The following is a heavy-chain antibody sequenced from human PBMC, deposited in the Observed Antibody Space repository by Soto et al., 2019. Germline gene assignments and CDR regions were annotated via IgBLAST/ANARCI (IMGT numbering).Heavy chain of an antibody. CDR3: TSSGWYGGGDY. CDR2: ISYDGSNK. V-gene: IGHV3-30*03. D-gene: IGHD6-19*01. Sequence: QVQLVESGGGVVQPGRSLRLSCAASGFTFSSYGMHWVRQAPGKGLEWVAVISYDGSNKYYADSVKGRFTISRDNSKNTFYLQMNSLGAEDTAVYYCTSSGWYGGGDYWGQGTLVTVSS. J-gene: IGHJ4*02. CDR1: GFTFSSYG.